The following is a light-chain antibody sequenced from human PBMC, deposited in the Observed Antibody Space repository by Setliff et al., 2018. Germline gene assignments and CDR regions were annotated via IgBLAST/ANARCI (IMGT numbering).Light chain of an antibody. Sequence: QSALTQPPSASGSPGQSVTISCTGTSSDVGGYSYVSWYQQRPGKAPKLLIYEVSKRPSGVPDRFSGSKSGNTASLTVSGLQAEDEADYYCSSYGGDNNFVFGTGTKGTVL. CDR3: SSYGGDNNFV. V-gene: IGLV2-8*01. CDR1: SSDVGGYSY. J-gene: IGLJ1*01. CDR2: EVS.